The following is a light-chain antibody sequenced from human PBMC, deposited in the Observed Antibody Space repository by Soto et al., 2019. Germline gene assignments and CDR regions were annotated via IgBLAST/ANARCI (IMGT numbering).Light chain of an antibody. Sequence: DIEMTQSPSTLSASVGDRVTITCRASQTISSWLAWYQQKPGKAPNLLIYDASSLESGVPSRFSGSGSGTELTLTISSLQPDDFATYYCQQYHSYPLTFGGGTKVEIK. J-gene: IGKJ4*01. CDR2: DAS. CDR3: QQYHSYPLT. CDR1: QTISSW. V-gene: IGKV1-5*01.